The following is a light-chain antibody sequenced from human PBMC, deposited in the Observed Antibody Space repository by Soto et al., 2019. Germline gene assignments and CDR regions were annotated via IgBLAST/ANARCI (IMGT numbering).Light chain of an antibody. CDR3: QAWDSSTGGV. V-gene: IGLV3-1*01. CDR2: QDS. CDR1: KLGDKY. J-gene: IGLJ2*01. Sequence: SYELTQPPSVSVSPGQTASITCSGDKLGDKYACWYQQKPGQSPVLVIHQDSKRPSGIPERFSGSNSGNTATLTISGTQAMDEADYYCQAWDSSTGGVFGGGTKLTVL.